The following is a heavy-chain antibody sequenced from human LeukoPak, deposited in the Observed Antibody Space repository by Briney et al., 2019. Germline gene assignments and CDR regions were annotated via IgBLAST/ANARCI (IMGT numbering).Heavy chain of an antibody. Sequence: GGSLRLSCAASGFTFSSYAMSWVRQAPGKGLEWVSGISGSGGSTYYTDSTKGRFTISRDNSKNTLHLRLNSLRAEDTAVYYCAKGYYYSIAFYHDFWGQGTLVTVSS. J-gene: IGHJ4*02. V-gene: IGHV3-23*01. CDR3: AKGYYYSIAFYHDF. D-gene: IGHD3-10*01. CDR2: ISGSGGST. CDR1: GFTFSSYA.